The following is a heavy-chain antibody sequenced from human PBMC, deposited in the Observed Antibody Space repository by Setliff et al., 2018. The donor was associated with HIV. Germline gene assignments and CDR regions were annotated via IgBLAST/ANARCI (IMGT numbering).Heavy chain of an antibody. CDR2: IHTSGRT. CDR3: SRAAYDAVDWLDP. CDR1: SESTVSYY. V-gene: IGHV4-4*08. D-gene: IGHD1-1*01. Sequence: PSETLSLTCAVSSESTVSYYWNWIRQPPGRGLEWIGYIHTSGRTKYNPSLKSRLTILADTSKKQFSLRLTSVTAADTAVYYCSRAAYDAVDWLDPWGQGALVTVSS. J-gene: IGHJ5*02.